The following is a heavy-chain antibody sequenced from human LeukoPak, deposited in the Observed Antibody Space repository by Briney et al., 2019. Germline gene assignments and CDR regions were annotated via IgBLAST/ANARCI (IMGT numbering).Heavy chain of an antibody. Sequence: PGGSLRLSCAASGFIFSSNWMSWVRQSPGKGLEWVANINLVGNDKNYVDPLKGRSTFWRANAMNSLNLQMKSLRAKDTAMYYCVRSGSYFSKWGQGTLVTVSS. CDR1: GFIFSSNW. CDR3: VRSGSYFSK. J-gene: IGHJ4*02. D-gene: IGHD1-26*01. V-gene: IGHV3-7*01. CDR2: INLVGNDK.